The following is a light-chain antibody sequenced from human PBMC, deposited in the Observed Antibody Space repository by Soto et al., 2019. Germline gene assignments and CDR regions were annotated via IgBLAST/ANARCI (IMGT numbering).Light chain of an antibody. CDR1: QSVSSY. V-gene: IGKV3-11*01. J-gene: IGKJ1*01. Sequence: TEPTVPVALSKSERATRWYRASQSVSSYLAWYQQKPGQAPRLLIYDASNRATGIHAMCSGCGAGTDLTITICSLEPEDFAVYYCQQRSNWPRTFGPGTKVDIK. CDR2: DAS. CDR3: QQRSNWPRT.